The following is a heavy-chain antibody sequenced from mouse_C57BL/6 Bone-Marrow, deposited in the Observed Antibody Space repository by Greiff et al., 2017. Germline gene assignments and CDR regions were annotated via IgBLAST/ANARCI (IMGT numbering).Heavy chain of an antibody. CDR1: GYTFTSYD. Sequence: QVQLQQSGPELVKPGASVKLSCKASGYTFTSYDINWVKQRPGQGLEWIGWIDPRDGSTKYNEKFKGKVTLTVDTSSSTAYMELHSLTSEDSAVYYCARLEFDGSSGDWYFDVWGTGTTVTVSS. D-gene: IGHD1-1*01. V-gene: IGHV1-85*01. CDR2: IDPRDGST. CDR3: ARLEFDGSSGDWYFDV. J-gene: IGHJ1*03.